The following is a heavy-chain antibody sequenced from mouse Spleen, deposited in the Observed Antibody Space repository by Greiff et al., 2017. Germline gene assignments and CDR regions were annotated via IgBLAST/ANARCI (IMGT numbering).Heavy chain of an antibody. J-gene: IGHJ3*01. Sequence: VQLQQSGAELVKPGASVKISCKASGYAFSSYWMNWVKQRPGKGLEWIGQIYPGDGDTNYNGKFKGKATLTADKSSSTAYMQLSSLTSEDSAVYFCARAAYYGNYVAYWGQGTLVTVSA. CDR2: IYPGDGDT. CDR3: ARAAYYGNYVAY. CDR1: GYAFSSYW. D-gene: IGHD2-10*01. V-gene: IGHV1-80*01.